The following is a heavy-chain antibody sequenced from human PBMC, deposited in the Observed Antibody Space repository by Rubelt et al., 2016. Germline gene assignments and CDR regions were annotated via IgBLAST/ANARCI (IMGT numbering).Heavy chain of an antibody. V-gene: IGHV4-34*01. J-gene: IGHJ3*02. CDR3: ARHYYGGRRAFEI. D-gene: IGHD3-10*01. CDR1: DGSFSGYF. CDR2: ISDSGNT. Sequence: QVQLQQWGAGLLKPSETLSLTCGVYDGSFSGYFWSWIRQPPGKGLEWIGEISDSGNTGYNPSLKSRVTISEDTSKNRISRKLGSVTAADTAVDYCARHYYGGRRAFEIWGQGTMVTVSS.